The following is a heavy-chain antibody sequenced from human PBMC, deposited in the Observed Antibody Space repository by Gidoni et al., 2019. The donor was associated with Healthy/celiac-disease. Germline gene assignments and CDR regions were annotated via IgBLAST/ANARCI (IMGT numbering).Heavy chain of an antibody. V-gene: IGHV4-4*02. J-gene: IGHJ4*02. CDR2: IYHSGST. Sequence: QVQLQESGPGLVKPSGTLSLTCAVSGGSISSSNWWSWVRQPPGKGLEWIGEIYHSGSTNYNPSLKSRVTISVDKSKNQFSLKLSSVTAADTAVYYCASWEGLTGGGARLDPLDYWGQGTLVTVSS. CDR1: GGSISSSNW. D-gene: IGHD7-27*01. CDR3: ASWEGLTGGGARLDPLDY.